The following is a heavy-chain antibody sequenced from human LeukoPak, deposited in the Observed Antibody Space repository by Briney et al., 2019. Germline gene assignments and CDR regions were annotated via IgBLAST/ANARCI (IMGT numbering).Heavy chain of an antibody. Sequence: EGSLRLSCAASGFTFSSYWMSWVRQAPGKGLEWVANIKQDGSEKYYVDSVKGRFTISRDNAKNSLYLQMNSLRAEDTAVYYCARVAWELRSYFDYWGQGTLVTVSS. CDR1: GFTFSSYW. CDR3: ARVAWELRSYFDY. D-gene: IGHD1-26*01. CDR2: IKQDGSEK. V-gene: IGHV3-7*01. J-gene: IGHJ4*02.